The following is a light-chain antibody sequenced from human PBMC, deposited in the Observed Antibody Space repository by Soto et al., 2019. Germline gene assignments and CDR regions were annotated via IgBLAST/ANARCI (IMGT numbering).Light chain of an antibody. V-gene: IGLV2-11*01. CDR2: DVK. J-gene: IGLJ1*01. CDR1: SSDVGGYNY. Sequence: QSALTQPRSVCVSPGQSGTLSRTGTSSDVGGYNYVTWYQQYPGKAPKVRMYDVKTRPSGVPDRFSGSKSGNTPSLTISGLQAEDEADYYCCSYAGDYTFVFGTGTKLTVL. CDR3: CSYAGDYTFV.